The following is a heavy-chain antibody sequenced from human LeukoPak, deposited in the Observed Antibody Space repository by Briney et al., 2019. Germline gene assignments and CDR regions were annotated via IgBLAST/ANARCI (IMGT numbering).Heavy chain of an antibody. CDR2: IKEDGSEK. J-gene: IGHJ4*02. CDR1: GFTFSSYW. CDR3: ARDKAYDSSGYHDY. D-gene: IGHD3-22*01. V-gene: IGHV3-7*01. Sequence: GGSLRLSCAASGFTFSSYWMSWVRQAPGKGLEWVANIKEDGSEKYYVDSVKGQFTTSRDNAKNSLYLQTNSLRAEDTAVYYCARDKAYDSSGYHDYWGQGTLVTVSS.